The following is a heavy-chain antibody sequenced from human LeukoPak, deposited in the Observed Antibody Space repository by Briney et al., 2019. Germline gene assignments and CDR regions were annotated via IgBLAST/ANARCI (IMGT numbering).Heavy chain of an antibody. V-gene: IGHV3-30*18. J-gene: IGHJ5*02. Sequence: GRSLRLSCAASGFTFSSYGMHWVRQAPGKGLEWVAVISYDGSNKYYADSVKGRFTISRDNSKNTLYLQMNSLRAEDTAVYYCAKEPMGYSSSWSPYNWFDPWGQGTLVTVSS. CDR1: GFTFSSYG. D-gene: IGHD6-13*01. CDR2: ISYDGSNK. CDR3: AKEPMGYSSSWSPYNWFDP.